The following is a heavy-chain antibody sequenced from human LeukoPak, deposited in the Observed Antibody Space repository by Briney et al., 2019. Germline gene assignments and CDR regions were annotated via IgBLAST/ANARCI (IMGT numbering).Heavy chain of an antibody. D-gene: IGHD3-22*01. Sequence: SETLSLTCTVSGGSISSSSYYWGWIRQPPGKGLEWIGSIYYSGSTNYNPSLKSRVTISVDTSKNQFSLKLSSVTAADTAVYYCARVKRRDSSGYWGLDYWGQGTLVTVSS. CDR3: ARVKRRDSSGYWGLDY. J-gene: IGHJ4*02. V-gene: IGHV4-39*07. CDR2: IYYSGST. CDR1: GGSISSSSYY.